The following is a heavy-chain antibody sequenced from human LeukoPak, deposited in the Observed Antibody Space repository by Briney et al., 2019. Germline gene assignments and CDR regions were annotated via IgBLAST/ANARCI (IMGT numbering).Heavy chain of an antibody. CDR2: IYHSGST. V-gene: IGHV4-59*12. D-gene: IGHD2-8*01. J-gene: IGHJ3*02. CDR1: GGSISSYY. Sequence: PSETLSLTCTVSGGSISSYYWSWIRQPPGKGLEWIGYIYHSGSTYYNPSLKSRVTISVDRSKNQFSLKLSSVTAADTAVYYCARGGYCTNGVCSFDIWGQGTMVTVSS. CDR3: ARGGYCTNGVCSFDI.